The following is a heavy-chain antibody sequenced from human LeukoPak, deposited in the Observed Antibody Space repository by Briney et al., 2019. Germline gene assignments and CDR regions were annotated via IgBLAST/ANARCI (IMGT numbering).Heavy chain of an antibody. Sequence: PGGSLRLSCAASGFTFSSYGMHWVRQAPGKGLEWVAVIWYDGSNKYYADSVKGRFTISGDNSKNTLYLQMNSLRAEDTAVYYCARGTSDYDFWSGYFDYYYGMDVWGQGTTVTVSS. CDR2: IWYDGSNK. J-gene: IGHJ6*02. D-gene: IGHD3-3*01. CDR1: GFTFSSYG. V-gene: IGHV3-33*01. CDR3: ARGTSDYDFWSGYFDYYYGMDV.